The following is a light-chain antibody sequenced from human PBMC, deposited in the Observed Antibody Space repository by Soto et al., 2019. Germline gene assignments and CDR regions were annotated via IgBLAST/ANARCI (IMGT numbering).Light chain of an antibody. CDR2: TAS. Sequence: DIQLTQSPSSVSASIGDRVTMTCRASQGVTRWLAWSQQKPGRAPKLLIYTASSLQSGVPSRFSASGYGTDFTLTISSLQSEDFATYYCQQANTFPLTFGGGTKVEIK. J-gene: IGKJ4*01. V-gene: IGKV1-12*01. CDR1: QGVTRW. CDR3: QQANTFPLT.